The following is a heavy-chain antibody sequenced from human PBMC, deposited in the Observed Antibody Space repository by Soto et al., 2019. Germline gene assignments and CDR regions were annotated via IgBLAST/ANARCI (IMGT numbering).Heavy chain of an antibody. D-gene: IGHD3-22*01. CDR2: IHHTGTT. J-gene: IGHJ4*01. CDR1: GGSISGFY. CDR3: ARGYYYDRRGSSGIDY. V-gene: IGHV4-59*01. Sequence: QVHLQESGPGLVKPSETLSLTCTVSGGSISGFYWSWIRQSPGKGLEWVGYIHHTGTTIYNPSLKSRVTFSIDTSKSQFSLRLNSVTAADTAIYYCARGYYYDRRGSSGIDYWGQGTLVTVSS.